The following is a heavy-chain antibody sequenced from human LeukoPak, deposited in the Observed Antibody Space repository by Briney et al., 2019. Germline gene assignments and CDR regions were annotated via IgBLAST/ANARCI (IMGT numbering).Heavy chain of an antibody. J-gene: IGHJ4*02. D-gene: IGHD6-19*01. CDR1: GFTFSSYS. CDR3: ARGPSSGIAVAGVDY. Sequence: PGGSLILSCAASGFTFSSYSMNWVRQAPGKGLEWVSSISSSSSYIYYADSVKGRFTIPRDNAKNSLYLQMNSLRAEDTAVYYCARGPSSGIAVAGVDYWGQGTLVTVSS. CDR2: ISSSSSYI. V-gene: IGHV3-21*01.